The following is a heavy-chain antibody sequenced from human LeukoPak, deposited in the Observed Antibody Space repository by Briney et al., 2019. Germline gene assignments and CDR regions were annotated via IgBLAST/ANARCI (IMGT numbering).Heavy chain of an antibody. CDR1: GGSLSGYY. CDR2: INHSGST. J-gene: IGHJ4*02. Sequence: PSETLSLTCAVYGGSLSGYYWSWIRQPPGKGLEWIGEINHSGSTNYNPSLKSRVTISIDTSKKQFSLKLYSVTAADTAVYYCAGGGRMSFWGQGTLVTVSS. V-gene: IGHV4-34*01. CDR3: AGGGRMSF. D-gene: IGHD1-26*01.